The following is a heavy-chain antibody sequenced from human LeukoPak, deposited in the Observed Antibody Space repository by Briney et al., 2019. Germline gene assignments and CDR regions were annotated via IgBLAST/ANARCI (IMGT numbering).Heavy chain of an antibody. CDR1: GFTFSSYA. Sequence: GGSLRLSRAASGFTFSSYAMHWVRQAPGKGLEWVAVISYDGSNEYYADSVKGRFTISRDNSKNTLHLQMNSLRAEDTAVYYCASGRQLVPYYYYMDVWGKGTTVTVSS. CDR3: ASGRQLVPYYYYMDV. CDR2: ISYDGSNE. D-gene: IGHD6-6*01. J-gene: IGHJ6*03. V-gene: IGHV3-30*04.